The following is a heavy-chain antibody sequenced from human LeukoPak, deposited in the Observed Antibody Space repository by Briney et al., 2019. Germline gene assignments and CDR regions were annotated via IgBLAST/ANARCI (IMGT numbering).Heavy chain of an antibody. CDR2: INHSGST. CDR1: GGSFSGYY. D-gene: IGHD3-10*01. Sequence: SETLSLTCAVYGGSFSGYYWSWIRQPPGKGLEWIGEINHSGSTNYNPSLKSRVTISVDTSKNQFSLKLSSVTAADTAVYYCARARRVRGVTSPFMDVWGQGTTVTVSS. J-gene: IGHJ6*02. CDR3: ARARRVRGVTSPFMDV. V-gene: IGHV4-34*01.